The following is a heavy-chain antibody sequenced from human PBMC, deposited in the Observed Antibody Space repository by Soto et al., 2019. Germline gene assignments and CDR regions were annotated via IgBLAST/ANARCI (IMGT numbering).Heavy chain of an antibody. V-gene: IGHV1-69*13. CDR1: GDRFSRYA. J-gene: IGHJ4*02. Sequence: SVKVSCKASGDRFSRYAMSWVRQAPGQGLEWMGGIVPIFGTRNYAQKLQGRVTITADESTSTVYMELSSLTSDDTAVYYCARDGDSGTYEYWGQGAWSPSPQ. CDR3: ARDGDSGTYEY. CDR2: IVPIFGTR. D-gene: IGHD5-12*01.